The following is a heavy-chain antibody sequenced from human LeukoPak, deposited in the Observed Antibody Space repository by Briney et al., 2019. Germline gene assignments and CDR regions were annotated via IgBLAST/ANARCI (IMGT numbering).Heavy chain of an antibody. J-gene: IGHJ4*02. D-gene: IGHD1-1*01. V-gene: IGHV4-4*09. CDR3: ARESAYDWNSLDY. CDR1: GGSLSSYY. Sequence: SETLSLTCTVSGGSLSSYYWSWIRQPPGKRLEWIGYIYTSGSTNYNPSLKSRVTISVDTSKNQFSLKLSSVTAADTAVYYYARESAYDWNSLDYWGQGTLVTVSS. CDR2: IYTSGST.